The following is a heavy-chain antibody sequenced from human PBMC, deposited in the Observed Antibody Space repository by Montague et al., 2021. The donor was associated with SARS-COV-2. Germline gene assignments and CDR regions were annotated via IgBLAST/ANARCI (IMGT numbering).Heavy chain of an antibody. Sequence: PALVKPTQTLTLTCTFSGFSLSTSGMRASRIRQPPGKALEWLARSDWXDDKFYSTSLKTRLTISKDTSKNQVVLTMTNMDPVDTATYYCARSYYDILTAYYTPFDYWGQGTLVTVSS. CDR1: GFSLSTSGMR. D-gene: IGHD3-9*01. CDR2: SDWXDDK. CDR3: ARSYYDILTAYYTPFDY. V-gene: IGHV2-70*04. J-gene: IGHJ4*02.